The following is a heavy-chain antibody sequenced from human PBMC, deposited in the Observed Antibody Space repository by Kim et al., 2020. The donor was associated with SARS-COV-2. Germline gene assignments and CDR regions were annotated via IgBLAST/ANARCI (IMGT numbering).Heavy chain of an antibody. CDR3: ARRGAGSYFDY. V-gene: IGHV5-51*01. Sequence: GESLKISCQASGYSFNYYWIGWVRQKPGQGLEWMGVIYPGDSETKYSPSSQGQVTISTDKSITTVYMEWSSLKASDSAMYFCARRGAGSYFDYWGQGALV. CDR1: GYSFNYYW. J-gene: IGHJ4*02. D-gene: IGHD3-10*01. CDR2: IYPGDSET.